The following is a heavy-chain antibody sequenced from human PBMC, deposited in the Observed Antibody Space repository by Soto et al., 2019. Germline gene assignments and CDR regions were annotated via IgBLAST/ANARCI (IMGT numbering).Heavy chain of an antibody. CDR1: GYTFTSYG. V-gene: IGHV1-18*01. D-gene: IGHD2-15*01. CDR3: ARGGYIVVVVAATPDYYYMDV. J-gene: IGHJ6*03. CDR2: ISAYNGNT. Sequence: ASVKVSCKASGYTFTSYGISWVRQAPGQGLEWMGWISAYNGNTNYAQKLQGRVTMTTDTSTSTAYMELRSLRSDDTAVYYCARGGYIVVVVAATPDYYYMDVWGKGTTVTVSS.